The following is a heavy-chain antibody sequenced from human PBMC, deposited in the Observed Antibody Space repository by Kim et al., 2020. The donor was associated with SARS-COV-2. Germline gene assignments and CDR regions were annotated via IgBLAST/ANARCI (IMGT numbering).Heavy chain of an antibody. CDR3: ARDRYYFDSSGDSHNYGMDV. CDR2: IYYSGST. D-gene: IGHD3-22*01. CDR1: GGSVSSGTYY. J-gene: IGHJ6*02. V-gene: IGHV4-61*01. Sequence: SETLSLTCTVSGGSVSSGTYYWSWIRQPPGRGLEWIGYIYYSGSTNYNPSLKSRVTISVDTSKNQFSLKLSSVTAADTAVYYCARDRYYFDSSGDSHNYGMDVWGQGTTVTVSS.